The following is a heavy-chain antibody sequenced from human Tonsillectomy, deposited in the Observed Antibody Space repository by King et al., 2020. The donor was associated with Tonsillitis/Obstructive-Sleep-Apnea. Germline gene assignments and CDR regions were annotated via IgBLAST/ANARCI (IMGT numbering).Heavy chain of an antibody. J-gene: IGHJ6*03. CDR1: GGSISSYY. CDR2: IYYSGST. D-gene: IGHD3-16*01. V-gene: IGHV4-59*08. CDR3: ARRIRGGEYYYYYYMDV. Sequence: QLQESGPGLVKPSETLSLTCTVSGGSISSYYWSWIRQPPGKGLEWIGYIYYSGSTNYNPSLKSRVTISVDTSKNQFSLKLSSGTAADTAVYYCARRIRGGEYYYYYYMDVWGKGTTVTVSS.